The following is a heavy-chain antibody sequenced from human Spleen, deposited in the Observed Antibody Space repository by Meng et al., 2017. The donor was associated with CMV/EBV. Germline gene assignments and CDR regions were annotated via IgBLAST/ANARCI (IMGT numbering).Heavy chain of an antibody. Sequence: GGSLRLSCAASGFTFSDYEMNWVRQTPGKGLEWISYISTSGSTKYYADSVKGRFSISRDNAKNSLYLRMNSLRAEDTAVYYCARVGKIVGGTLDYWGQGTLVTVSS. V-gene: IGHV3-48*03. CDR1: GFTFSDYE. D-gene: IGHD1-26*01. CDR3: ARVGKIVGGTLDY. CDR2: ISTSGSTK. J-gene: IGHJ4*02.